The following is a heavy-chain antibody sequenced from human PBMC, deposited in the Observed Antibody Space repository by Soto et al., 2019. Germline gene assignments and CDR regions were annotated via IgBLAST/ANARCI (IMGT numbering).Heavy chain of an antibody. V-gene: IGHV3-66*01. Sequence: PGGSLRLSCAASGFTVSNLYMTWVRQAPGKGLQWVAVISSGGSSYYADSVKGRFTISRDNSKNTLYLEMNGLRAEDTAVYYCARDTFGGAYDFLHGGQGTLVTVSS. CDR3: ARDTFGGAYDFLH. CDR2: ISSGGSS. CDR1: GFTVSNLY. D-gene: IGHD3-3*01. J-gene: IGHJ4*02.